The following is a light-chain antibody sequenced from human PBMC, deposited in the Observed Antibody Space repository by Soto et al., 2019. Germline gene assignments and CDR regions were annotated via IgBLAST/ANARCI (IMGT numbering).Light chain of an antibody. CDR2: GAS. CDR3: QQYGSSPRT. J-gene: IGKJ1*01. CDR1: QSVSSSR. Sequence: EVVLTQSPGTLSLSPGERATLSCRDSQSVSSSRLAWYQQKPGQAPRLLIYGASSRATGFPDRFSGSGSGTVFTLTISRLEPEGFAVYYCQQYGSSPRTFGQGTKVDIK. V-gene: IGKV3-20*01.